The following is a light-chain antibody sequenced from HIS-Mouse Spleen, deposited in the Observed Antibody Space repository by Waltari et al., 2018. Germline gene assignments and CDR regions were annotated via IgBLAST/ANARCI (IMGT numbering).Light chain of an antibody. CDR2: RNN. CDR1: SSNIGSNY. V-gene: IGLV1-47*01. Sequence: QSVLTQPPSASGTPGQRVTISCSGSSSNIGSNYVYWYQQLPGTAPKLPIYRNNQRPSGVPDRFSGSNCGTSASLSISGLRSEDEADYYCAACDDSLSGYVFGTGTKVTVL. J-gene: IGLJ1*01. CDR3: AACDDSLSGYV.